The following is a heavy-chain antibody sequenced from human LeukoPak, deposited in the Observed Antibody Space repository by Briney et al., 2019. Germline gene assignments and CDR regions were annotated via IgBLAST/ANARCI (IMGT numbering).Heavy chain of an antibody. Sequence: GGSLRLSCAASGFTFSSYAMGWVRQAPGKGLQWVSSISYSGASTYYAGSVKGRFTISRDNSKSTLYLQMNSLRADDTAVYYCAKDPWGIGPAFEIWGQGTMVTVSS. CDR3: AKDPWGIGPAFEI. V-gene: IGHV3-23*01. CDR1: GFTFSSYA. CDR2: ISYSGAST. D-gene: IGHD3-16*01. J-gene: IGHJ3*02.